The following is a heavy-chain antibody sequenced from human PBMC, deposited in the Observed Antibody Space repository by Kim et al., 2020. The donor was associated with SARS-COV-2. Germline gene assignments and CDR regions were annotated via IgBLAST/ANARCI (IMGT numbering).Heavy chain of an antibody. CDR3: ATALYQYSSSWYGMDV. V-gene: IGHV1-46*01. D-gene: IGHD6-13*01. CDR2: INPSGGST. J-gene: IGHJ6*02. Sequence: ASVKVSCKASGYTFTSYYMHWVRQAPGQGLEWMGIINPSGGSTSYAQKFQGRVTMTRDTSTSTVYMELSSLRSEDTAVYYCATALYQYSSSWYGMDVWGQGTTVTVSS. CDR1: GYTFTSYY.